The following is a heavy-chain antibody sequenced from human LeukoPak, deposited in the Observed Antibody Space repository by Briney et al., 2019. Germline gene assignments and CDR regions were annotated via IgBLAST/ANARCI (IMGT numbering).Heavy chain of an antibody. CDR1: GFTFSSYA. J-gene: IGHJ6*04. Sequence: GRSLRLSCAASGFTFSSYAMHWVRQAPGKGLEWVAVISYDGSNKYYADSVKGRFTISRDNSKNTLYLQMNSLRAEDTAVYYCARDRRIISSLYYYGMDVWGKGTTVTVSS. CDR3: ARDRRIISSLYYYGMDV. D-gene: IGHD2-15*01. CDR2: ISYDGSNK. V-gene: IGHV3-30*04.